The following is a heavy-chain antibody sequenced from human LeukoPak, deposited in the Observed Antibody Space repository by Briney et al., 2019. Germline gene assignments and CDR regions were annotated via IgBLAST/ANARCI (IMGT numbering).Heavy chain of an antibody. V-gene: IGHV3-7*03. D-gene: IGHD6-19*01. CDR3: ARGLPPAVADPPLDY. CDR2: IKQDGSEK. CDR1: GFTFSSYW. J-gene: IGHJ4*02. Sequence: GGSLRLSCAASGFTFSSYWMSWVRQAPGKGLEWVANIKQDGSEKYYVDSVKGRFTISRDNSKNTLYLQMNTLRAEDTAVYCGARGLPPAVADPPLDYWGQGTLVTVSS.